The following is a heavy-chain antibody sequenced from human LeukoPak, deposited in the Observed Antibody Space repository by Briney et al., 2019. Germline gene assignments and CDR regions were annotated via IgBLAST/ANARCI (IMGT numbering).Heavy chain of an antibody. Sequence: GGSLRLSCAASGFTFNNYAMNWVRQPPGKGLEWVSTISGNSGSTQYADSVKGRFTISRDNSKNTLYLQMNSLRAEDTAVYYCAKSIVVVSAAGDSFEYWGQGTLVTVSS. CDR2: ISGNSGST. V-gene: IGHV3-23*01. J-gene: IGHJ4*02. CDR3: AKSIVVVSAAGDSFEY. D-gene: IGHD2-2*01. CDR1: GFTFNNYA.